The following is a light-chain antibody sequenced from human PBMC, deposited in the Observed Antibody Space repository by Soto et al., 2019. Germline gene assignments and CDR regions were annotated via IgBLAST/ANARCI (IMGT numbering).Light chain of an antibody. Sequence: QSVLTQHASVSGSPGQSITISCTGTSSDVGSYSLLSWYQHHPGKAPKLIIYENIKGPSGVSNRFSGSKSGNTASLRISGLQAEDEADYYCYTYAGGSTYLFGTGTKLTVL. CDR1: SSDVGSYSL. CDR3: YTYAGGSTYL. J-gene: IGLJ1*01. V-gene: IGLV2-23*01. CDR2: ENI.